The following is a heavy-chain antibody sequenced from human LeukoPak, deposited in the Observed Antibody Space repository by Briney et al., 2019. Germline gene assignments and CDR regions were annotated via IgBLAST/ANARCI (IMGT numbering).Heavy chain of an antibody. CDR3: ARDRSSRGVYFDY. CDR1: GGAVSSYF. CDR2: LHNSGTT. D-gene: IGHD3-10*01. V-gene: IGHV4-4*07. Sequence: SETLSLTCTVSGGAVSSYFWSWIRQPAGKGLEWIGHLHNSGTTNYNPSLQGRVTMSIDTSKNQFSLRLTSVTAADTAVYYCARDRSSRGVYFDYWGQGTLVTVSS. J-gene: IGHJ4*02.